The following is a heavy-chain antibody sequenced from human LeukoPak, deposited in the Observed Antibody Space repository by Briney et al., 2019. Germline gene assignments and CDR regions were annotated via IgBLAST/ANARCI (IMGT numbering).Heavy chain of an antibody. D-gene: IGHD3-22*01. J-gene: IGHJ4*02. Sequence: PGGSQTLPCAASGFTFSNYWMNWVRQAPGKGLEWVANIKQDGSEKYYVDSVKGRFTISRDNAKNSLYLQMNSLRAEDTAVYYCAREPDSSDDYFDNWGQGTMVTVSS. CDR2: IKQDGSEK. V-gene: IGHV3-7*01. CDR3: AREPDSSDDYFDN. CDR1: GFTFSNYW.